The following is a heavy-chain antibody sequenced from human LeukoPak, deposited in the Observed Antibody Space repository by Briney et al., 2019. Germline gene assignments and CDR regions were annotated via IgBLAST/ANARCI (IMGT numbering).Heavy chain of an antibody. Sequence: PPETLSLTCAVYGGSFSGYYWTWIRQPPGKGLEWLGEINHSGSTNYNPSLKSRVTISVDTSKNQFSLKLSSVTAADTAVYYCAGFNTVDYWGQGTLVTVSS. V-gene: IGHV4-34*01. CDR3: AGFNTVDY. J-gene: IGHJ4*02. D-gene: IGHD2-8*02. CDR1: GGSFSGYY. CDR2: INHSGST.